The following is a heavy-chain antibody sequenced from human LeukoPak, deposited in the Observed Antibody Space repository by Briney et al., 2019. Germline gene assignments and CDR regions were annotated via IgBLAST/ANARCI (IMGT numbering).Heavy chain of an antibody. D-gene: IGHD2-2*01. V-gene: IGHV3-13*01. J-gene: IGHJ4*02. CDR3: AGASGSNSWYFFDY. CDR1: GFALSNYD. CDR2: IVTAGDT. Sequence: GGSLRLSCAASGFALSNYDMHWVRQVTGKGLEWVSTIVTAGDTYYPDSVKGRFTISRDNAKNSLYLQMNSLRAGDTAVYYCAGASGSNSWYFFDYWGQGTLVTVSS.